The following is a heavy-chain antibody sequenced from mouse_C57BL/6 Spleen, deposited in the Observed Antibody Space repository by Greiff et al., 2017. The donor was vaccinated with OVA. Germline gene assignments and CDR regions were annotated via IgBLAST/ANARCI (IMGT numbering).Heavy chain of an antibody. V-gene: IGHV10-1*01. CDR2: IRSNSTHSAP. CDR1: GFSFNTYA. D-gene: IGHD4-1*01. CDR3: VRQTGAWFAY. Sequence: DVQLVESGGGLVQPKGSLQLSCAASGFSFNTYAMNWVRQAPGKGLELVARIRSNSTHSAPYYADSVKDRFTISRDDSESMLYLQMNNLKTEDTAMYYCVRQTGAWFAYWGQGTLVTVSA. J-gene: IGHJ3*01.